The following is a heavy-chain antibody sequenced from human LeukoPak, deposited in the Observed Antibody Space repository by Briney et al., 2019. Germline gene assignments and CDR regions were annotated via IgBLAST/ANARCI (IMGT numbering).Heavy chain of an antibody. CDR2: IDGSGSST. CDR1: GFTFNNYA. CDR3: AKNVAHLWSGLRYYYMDV. J-gene: IGHJ6*03. V-gene: IGHV3-23*01. Sequence: GGSLRLSCVASGFTFNNYAVSWVRQAPGKGLKWVSVIDGSGSSTYYADSVKGRFTISRDNSKNTLSLQMNSLRAEDTAVYYCAKNVAHLWSGLRYYYMDVWGKGTTVTVSS. D-gene: IGHD3-3*02.